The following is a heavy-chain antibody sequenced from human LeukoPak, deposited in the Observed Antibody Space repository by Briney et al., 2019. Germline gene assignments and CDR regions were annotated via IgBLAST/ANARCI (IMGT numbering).Heavy chain of an antibody. V-gene: IGHV6-1*01. CDR2: TYYRSKWYN. Sequence: SQTLSLTCAISGDSVSSNSAAWNWIRQSPSRGLEWLGRTYYRSKWYNDYAVSVKSRVSINPDTSKNQFSLKLSSVTAADTAVYYCARVGQQLDAFDIWGQGTMVTVSS. CDR3: ARVGQQLDAFDI. J-gene: IGHJ3*02. CDR1: GDSVSSNSAA. D-gene: IGHD6-13*01.